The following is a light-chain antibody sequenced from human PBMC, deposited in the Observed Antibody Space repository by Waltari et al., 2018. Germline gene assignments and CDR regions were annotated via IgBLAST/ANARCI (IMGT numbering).Light chain of an antibody. Sequence: QSVLTQPPSVSAAPGPGVPISCSGGSPKNGNTYLSWYRQFPGTAPKLLIYENSERPSGIPGRFSGSKSGTSATLDITGLQAGDEADYYCGTWDSSLSGAVFGGGTHLTVL. CDR3: GTWDSSLSGAV. CDR2: ENS. J-gene: IGLJ7*01. CDR1: SPKNGNTY. V-gene: IGLV1-51*02.